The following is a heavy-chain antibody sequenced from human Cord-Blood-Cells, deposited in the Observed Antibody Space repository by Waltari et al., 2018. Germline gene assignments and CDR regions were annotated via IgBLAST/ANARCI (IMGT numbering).Heavy chain of an antibody. CDR1: GYTFTGYY. CDR2: INPNSGGT. D-gene: IGHD2-2*01. V-gene: IGHV1-2*05. CDR3: ARVRRYCSSTSCSDAFDI. J-gene: IGHJ3*02. Sequence: QVQLVQSGAEVKKPGASVKVSCKASGYTFTGYYMHWVRQAPGQGLEWMGRINPNSGGTNYAQKFQGRVTMTRDTSISTADMELSRLRSDDTFVYYCARVRRYCSSTSCSDAFDIWGQGTMVTVSS.